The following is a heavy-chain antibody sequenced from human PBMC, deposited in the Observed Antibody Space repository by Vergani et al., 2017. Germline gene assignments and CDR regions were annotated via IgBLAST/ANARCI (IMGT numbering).Heavy chain of an antibody. CDR1: GFTFSGYT. V-gene: IGHV3-21*02. Sequence: EVQLVESGGGLVKPGGSLRLSCTTSGFTFSGYTMNWVRQAPGKGLEWVSSISTTTSYYADSLEGRFTISRDNAKNLVYLQMNSLRAEDTAVYYCARDRYGYYSFDYWGQGTLVAVSS. J-gene: IGHJ4*02. CDR2: ISTTTS. D-gene: IGHD4-17*01. CDR3: ARDRYGYYSFDY.